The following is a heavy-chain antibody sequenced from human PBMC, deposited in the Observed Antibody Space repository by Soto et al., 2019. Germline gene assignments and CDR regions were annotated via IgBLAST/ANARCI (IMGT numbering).Heavy chain of an antibody. Sequence: QVQLVQSGAEVKKPGASVKVSCKASGYTFTSYGISWVRQAPGQGLEWMGWISAYNGNTNYAQKLQGRVTMTTDTATSTVYLELRSLRSDDTAVYYCARGGFSYGDSRGRSAAFDIWGQGTMVTVSS. CDR3: ARGGFSYGDSRGRSAAFDI. CDR1: GYTFTSYG. CDR2: ISAYNGNT. J-gene: IGHJ3*02. V-gene: IGHV1-18*01. D-gene: IGHD4-17*01.